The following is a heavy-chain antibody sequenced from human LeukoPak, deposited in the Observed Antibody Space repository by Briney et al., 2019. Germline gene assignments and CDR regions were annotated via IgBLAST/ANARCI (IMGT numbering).Heavy chain of an antibody. V-gene: IGHV1-24*01. Sequence: ASVKVSCKVSGYTLTELSMHWVRQAPGKGLEWMGDFDPEDGETIYAQKFQGRVTMTEDTSTDTAYMELSSLRSEDTAVYHCAVRSDSGSYRVFDYWGQGTLVTVAS. D-gene: IGHD1-26*01. CDR1: GYTLTELS. J-gene: IGHJ4*02. CDR2: FDPEDGET. CDR3: AVRSDSGSYRVFDY.